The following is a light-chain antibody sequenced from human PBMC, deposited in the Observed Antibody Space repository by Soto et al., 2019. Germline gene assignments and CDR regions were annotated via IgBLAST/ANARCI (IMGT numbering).Light chain of an antibody. CDR3: TSYTGSNTLEV. V-gene: IGLV2-14*03. Sequence: SALTQPASVSGSPGQSINITCTGTSSNIGAYNYVSWYRQHPGKAPQLLIYDVNNRPSGVSHRFSGCESGNTACLTVSGLQSEDEAEYFFTSYTGSNTLEVFGPGTKVTVL. CDR1: SSNIGAYNY. J-gene: IGLJ1*01. CDR2: DVN.